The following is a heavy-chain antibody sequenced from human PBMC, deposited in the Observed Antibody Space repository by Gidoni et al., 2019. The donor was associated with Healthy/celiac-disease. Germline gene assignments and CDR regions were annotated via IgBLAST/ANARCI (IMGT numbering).Heavy chain of an antibody. Sequence: QVQLVESGGGVVQPGRSLRLSCAASGFTFSGYGMHWVRQAPGKGLEWFAVISYDGSNKYYADSVKGRFTISRDNSKNTLYLQMNSLRAEDTAVYYCAKDEFQYSSSSGDYWGQGTLVTVSS. J-gene: IGHJ4*02. D-gene: IGHD6-6*01. CDR2: ISYDGSNK. CDR3: AKDEFQYSSSSGDY. CDR1: GFTFSGYG. V-gene: IGHV3-30*18.